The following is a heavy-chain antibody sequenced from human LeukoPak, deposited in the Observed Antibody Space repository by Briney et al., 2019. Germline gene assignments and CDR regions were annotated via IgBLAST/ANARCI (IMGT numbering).Heavy chain of an antibody. V-gene: IGHV4-31*03. Sequence: KPSETLSLTCTVSGGSISSGGYYWSWIRQHPGKGLEWIGYIYYSGSTYYNPSLKSRVTISVDTSKNQFSLKLSSVTAADTVVYYCARDRARRGSYVFDYWGQGTLVTVSS. J-gene: IGHJ4*02. CDR1: GGSISSGGYY. D-gene: IGHD3-16*01. CDR3: ARDRARRGSYVFDY. CDR2: IYYSGST.